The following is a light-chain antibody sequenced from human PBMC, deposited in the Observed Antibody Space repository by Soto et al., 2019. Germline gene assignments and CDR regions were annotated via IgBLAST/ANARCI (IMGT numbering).Light chain of an antibody. CDR1: QYVNSN. J-gene: IGKJ1*01. CDR2: GAS. CDR3: QQYNDWPPT. Sequence: EIVLTQSPGTLSLSPGERATLSCRASQYVNSNYLAWYQQKPGQAPRLLISGASTRAAGVPARFSGTGSGTEFTLTISSLQSEDFAVYYCQQYNDWPPTCGQGTKGDIK. V-gene: IGKV3-15*01.